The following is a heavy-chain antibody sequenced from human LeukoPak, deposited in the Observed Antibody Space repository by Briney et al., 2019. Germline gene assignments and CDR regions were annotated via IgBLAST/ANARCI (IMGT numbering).Heavy chain of an antibody. V-gene: IGHV4-39*02. CDR1: GGSINSSSHY. D-gene: IGHD5-24*01. CDR3: ARDGYNPIDY. CDR2: IYYSGST. J-gene: IGHJ4*02. Sequence: ASETLSLTCTVSGGSINSSSHYWGWIRQPPGKGLEWIGTIYYSGSTYYNPSLKSRVTISVDTSKNQFSLKVSSVTAADTAVYYCARDGYNPIDYWGQGTLVTVSS.